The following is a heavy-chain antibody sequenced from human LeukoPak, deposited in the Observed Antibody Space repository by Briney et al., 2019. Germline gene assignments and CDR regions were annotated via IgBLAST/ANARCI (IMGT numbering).Heavy chain of an antibody. Sequence: SETLSPTCTVSGYSLSSGYYWGWIRLPPGKGLEWIGGFYHIASSSYNPSVKSRDTISGDTSKIQFSLRLTSVTAADTAVYYCARTAIASSAYSAFDIWGQGTMVTVSS. CDR1: GYSLSSGYY. J-gene: IGHJ3*02. D-gene: IGHD3-22*01. CDR3: ARTAIASSAYSAFDI. CDR2: FYHIASS. V-gene: IGHV4-38-2*02.